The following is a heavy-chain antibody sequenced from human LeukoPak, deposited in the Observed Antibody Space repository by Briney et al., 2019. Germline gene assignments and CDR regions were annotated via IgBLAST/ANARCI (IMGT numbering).Heavy chain of an antibody. J-gene: IGHJ6*03. V-gene: IGHV4-34*01. CDR3: ARLLRGVGYYYYYMDV. Sequence: SETLSLTCAVYGGSFSGYYWSWIRQPPGKGLEWIGEINHSGSTNYNPSLKSRVTISVDTSKNQFSLKLSSVTAADTAVYYCARLLRGVGYYYYYMDVWGKGTTVTVSS. CDR1: GGSFSGYY. D-gene: IGHD3-10*01. CDR2: INHSGST.